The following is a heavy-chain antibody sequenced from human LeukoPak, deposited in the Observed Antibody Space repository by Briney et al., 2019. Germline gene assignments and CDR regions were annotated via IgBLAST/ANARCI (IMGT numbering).Heavy chain of an antibody. J-gene: IGHJ5*02. CDR2: FDPEDGET. CDR1: GYTLTELS. D-gene: IGHD1-26*01. V-gene: IGHV1-24*01. CDR3: ATGPPALFPGSYGAYNWFDP. Sequence: GASVEVSCKVSGYTLTELSMHWVRQAPGKGLEWMGGFDPEDGETIYAQKFQGRVTMTEDTSTDTAYMELSSLRSEDTAVYYCATGPPALFPGSYGAYNWFDPWGQGTLVTVSS.